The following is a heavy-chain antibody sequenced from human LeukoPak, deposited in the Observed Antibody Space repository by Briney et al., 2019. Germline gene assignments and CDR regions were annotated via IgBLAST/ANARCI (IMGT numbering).Heavy chain of an antibody. J-gene: IGHJ4*02. CDR1: GFTFSSYG. D-gene: IGHD5-18*01. CDR2: ISYDGSNK. Sequence: GGSLRLSCAASGFTFSSYGMHWVRQAPGKGLEWVAVISYDGSNKYYADSVKGRFTISRDNSKNTLCLQMNSLRAEDTAVYYCARDFVDTAMVTPGYWGQGTLVTVSS. V-gene: IGHV3-30*03. CDR3: ARDFVDTAMVTPGY.